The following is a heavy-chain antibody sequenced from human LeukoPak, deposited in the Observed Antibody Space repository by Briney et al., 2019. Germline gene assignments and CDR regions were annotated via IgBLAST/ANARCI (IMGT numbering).Heavy chain of an antibody. D-gene: IGHD6-19*01. J-gene: IGHJ4*02. CDR3: ASLQQWLAPIDY. V-gene: IGHV4-34*01. CDR2: INHSGST. CDR1: GGSFSGYY. Sequence: NASETLSLTCAVYGGSFSGYYWSWIRQPPGKGLEWIGEINHSGSTNYNPSLKSRVTISVDTSKNQFSLKLSSVTAADTAVYYCASLQQWLAPIDYWGQGTLATVSS.